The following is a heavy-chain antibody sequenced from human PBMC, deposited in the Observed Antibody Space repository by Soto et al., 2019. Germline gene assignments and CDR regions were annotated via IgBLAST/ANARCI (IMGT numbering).Heavy chain of an antibody. CDR2: INHSGST. V-gene: IGHV4-34*01. CDR1: GGSFSGYY. J-gene: IGHJ4*02. CDR3: ARGSPRYSSGWSGGY. Sequence: QVQLQQWGAGLLKPSETLSLTCAVYGGSFSGYYWSWIRQPPGKGLEWIGEINHSGSTNYNPSLKRRVTISVDTSKNQFSLKLSSVTAADTAVYYCARGSPRYSSGWSGGYWGQGTLVTVSS. D-gene: IGHD6-19*01.